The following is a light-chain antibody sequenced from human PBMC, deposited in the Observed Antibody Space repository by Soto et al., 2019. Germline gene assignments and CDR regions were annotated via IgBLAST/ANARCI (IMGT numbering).Light chain of an antibody. Sequence: QSALTQPPSASGSPGQSVTIACTGTSSDVGGYNYVSWHQQHPGKAHKLLIYEVSKRTSGVPDRFSGSKTGSTDSLTVSVLQAGDKADYNCSSYAGSNRVVVGAGTEAAVL. CDR1: SSDVGGYNY. CDR3: SSYAGSNRVV. CDR2: EVS. J-gene: IGLJ2*01. V-gene: IGLV2-8*01.